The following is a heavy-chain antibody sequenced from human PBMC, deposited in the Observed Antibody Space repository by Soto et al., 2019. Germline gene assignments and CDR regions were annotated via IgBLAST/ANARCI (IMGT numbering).Heavy chain of an antibody. CDR3: TKSKGRVYYYYAMDV. Sequence: EVQLVESGGGLVQPGRSLRLSCTVSGFTFDDYAMHWVRQAPGKGLEWVSGISWNSDNIDYAASVKGRFTTSRDNAKNSLYLEMNSLRVEDTALYYCTKSKGRVYYYYAMDVWGQGTTVTVSS. V-gene: IGHV3-9*01. J-gene: IGHJ6*02. CDR2: ISWNSDNI. CDR1: GFTFDDYA.